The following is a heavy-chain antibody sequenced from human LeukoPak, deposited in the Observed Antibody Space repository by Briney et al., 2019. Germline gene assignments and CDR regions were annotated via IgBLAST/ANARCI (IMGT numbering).Heavy chain of an antibody. V-gene: IGHV3-48*03. CDR3: ARVELAPYYYYMDV. CDR1: GFSISSYE. D-gene: IGHD1-26*01. CDR2: ISSSGSTI. Sequence: GGSLRLSCAASGFSISSYEMNWVRQAPGKGLECVSHISSSGSTILYADSVKGRFTISRDNAKNSLYLQMNSLRAEDTAVYYCARVELAPYYYYMDVWGKGTTVTVSS. J-gene: IGHJ6*03.